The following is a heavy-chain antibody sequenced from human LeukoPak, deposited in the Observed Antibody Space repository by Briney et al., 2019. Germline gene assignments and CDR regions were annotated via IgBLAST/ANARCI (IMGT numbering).Heavy chain of an antibody. CDR3: ARQKFMDWGSGTYFDY. CDR2: IYYSGST. J-gene: IGHJ4*02. D-gene: IGHD3/OR15-3a*01. V-gene: IGHV4-59*08. Sequence: PSETLSLTCTVSGGSISSYYWSWIRQPPGKGLEWIGYIYYSGSTDYSPSLKSRVTISVDTSKNQFSLKLSSVTAADTAVYYCARQKFMDWGSGTYFDYWAREPWSPSPQ. CDR1: GGSISSYY.